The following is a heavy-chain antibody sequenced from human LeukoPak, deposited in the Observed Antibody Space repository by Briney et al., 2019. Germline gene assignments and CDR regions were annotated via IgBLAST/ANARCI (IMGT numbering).Heavy chain of an antibody. D-gene: IGHD2-21*02. V-gene: IGHV3-48*01. CDR3: ARDFRHCGGDCYSERHYYFDY. CDR2: ISISSNTI. Sequence: QPGGSLRLSCAASGFTFSSYSMNWVRQAPGKGLEWVSYISISSNTISYADSVKGRFTTSRDNAKNSLYLQMNSLRAEDTAVYYCARDFRHCGGDCYSERHYYFDYWGQGTLVTVSS. J-gene: IGHJ4*02. CDR1: GFTFSSYS.